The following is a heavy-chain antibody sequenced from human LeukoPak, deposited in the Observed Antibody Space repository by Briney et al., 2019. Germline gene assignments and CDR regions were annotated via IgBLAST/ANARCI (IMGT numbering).Heavy chain of an antibody. J-gene: IGHJ4*02. V-gene: IGHV3-11*06. Sequence: PGGSLRLSCAASGFTFSDYYMTWIRQAPGKGLEWVSYISSTPSYTNYADSVNGRFTISRDNAKNSLYLQMNSLRAEDTAVYYCARGGGRVRLSYWGQGTLVTVSS. D-gene: IGHD4-23*01. CDR3: ARGGGRVRLSY. CDR2: ISSTPSYT. CDR1: GFTFSDYY.